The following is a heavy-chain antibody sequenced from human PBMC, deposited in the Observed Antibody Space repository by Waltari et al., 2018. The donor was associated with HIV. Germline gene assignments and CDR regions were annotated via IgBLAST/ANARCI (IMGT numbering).Heavy chain of an antibody. CDR1: GYTLTSYG. Sequence: QAQLAQSGAEVKKPGASVTVSCKASGYTLTSYGISWVRQAPGQGLEWLGWISAYNGNTNYAQKLQGRVTMTTDTSTSTAYMELRSLRSDDTAVYYCARVGCSSASCYSGRFDPWGQGTLVTVSS. V-gene: IGHV1-18*01. J-gene: IGHJ5*02. D-gene: IGHD2-2*01. CDR2: ISAYNGNT. CDR3: ARVGCSSASCYSGRFDP.